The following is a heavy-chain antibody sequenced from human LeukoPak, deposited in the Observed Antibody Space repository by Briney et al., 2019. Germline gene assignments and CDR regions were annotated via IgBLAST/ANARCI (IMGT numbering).Heavy chain of an antibody. J-gene: IGHJ4*02. Sequence: GGSLRLSCAASGFTFSNAWMSWVRQAPGKGLEWVGRIKSKTDGGTTDYAAPVKGRFAISRDDSKNTLYLQMNSLKTEDTAVYYCTTDDWLLRGGEWGQGTLVTVSS. CDR3: TTDDWLLRGGE. CDR2: IKSKTDGGTT. V-gene: IGHV3-15*01. CDR1: GFTFSNAW. D-gene: IGHD3-9*01.